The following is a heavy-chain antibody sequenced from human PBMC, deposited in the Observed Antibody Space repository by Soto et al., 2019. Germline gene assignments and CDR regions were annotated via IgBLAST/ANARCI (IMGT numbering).Heavy chain of an antibody. V-gene: IGHV4-31*03. J-gene: IGHJ4*02. CDR3: AGSPACSMFDY. Sequence: SETLSLTCSVSGGSVTGGGYYWSWIRQLPGKGLEWIGYIYHTGSTFYNPSLKSRVTISLDTSKSQFSLKLTSVTAADTAMYYCAGSPACSMFDYWGQGSPVTVSS. D-gene: IGHD3-10*01. CDR2: IYHTGST. CDR1: GGSVTGGGYY.